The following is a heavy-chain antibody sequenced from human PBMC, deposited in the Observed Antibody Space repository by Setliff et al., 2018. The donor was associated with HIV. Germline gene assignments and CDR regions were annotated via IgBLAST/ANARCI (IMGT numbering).Heavy chain of an antibody. V-gene: IGHV1-2*02. CDR3: ARDPTGRATYHQASHMDA. D-gene: IGHD2-15*01. CDR1: RYTLTAYS. J-gene: IGHJ6*03. CDR2: INPKSGGT. Sequence: ASVKVSCKPPRYTLTAYSLHWVRQAPGQGLEWMGWINPKSGGTKYARNFEDRVTMTRDSSIRAVYMELSRLRPDDTAVYYCARDPTGRATYHQASHMDAWGTGTTVTVSS.